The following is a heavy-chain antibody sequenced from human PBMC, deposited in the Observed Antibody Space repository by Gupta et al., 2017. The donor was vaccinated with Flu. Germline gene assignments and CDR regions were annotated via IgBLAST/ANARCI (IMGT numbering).Heavy chain of an antibody. CDR1: YC. Sequence: YCCGWIRETGGRGLEWMGSIDYNGSTYYNPSLNRRRTISGDTSKNQFSQKVTSVTAADTARYYCASLKPTNQLRRIWGKGTTGTV. J-gene: IGHJ6*03. CDR3: ASLKPTNQLRRI. CDR2: IDYNGST. V-gene: IGHV4-39*01. D-gene: IGHD2-2*01.